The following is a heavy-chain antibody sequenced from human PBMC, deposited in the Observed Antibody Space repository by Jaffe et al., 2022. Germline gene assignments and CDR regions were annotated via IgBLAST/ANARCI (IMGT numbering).Heavy chain of an antibody. V-gene: IGHV3-49*03. Sequence: EVQLVESGGGLVQPGRSLRLSCTASGFTFGDYAMSWFRQAPGKGLEWVGFIRSKAYGGTTEYAASVKGRFTISRDDSKSIAYLQMNSLKTEDTAVYYCTNGDTMVQGVIPPSYWGQGTLVTVSS. CDR1: GFTFGDYA. CDR2: IRSKAYGGTT. CDR3: TNGDTMVQGVIPPSY. D-gene: IGHD3-10*01. J-gene: IGHJ4*02.